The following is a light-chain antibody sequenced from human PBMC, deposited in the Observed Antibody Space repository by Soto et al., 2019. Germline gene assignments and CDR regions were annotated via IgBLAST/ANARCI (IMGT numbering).Light chain of an antibody. CDR2: DAS. Sequence: EVVMTRSPATLSVSPWEGAAVSCVASQSVSSHVAWYQQKPGQAPRLLIYDASSRATGIPDRFSGGGSGTDFTLTISRLEPEDFAVYYCQQFSSYPLTFGGGTKVDI. CDR3: QQFSSYPLT. V-gene: IGKV3D-20*01. CDR1: QSVSSH. J-gene: IGKJ4*01.